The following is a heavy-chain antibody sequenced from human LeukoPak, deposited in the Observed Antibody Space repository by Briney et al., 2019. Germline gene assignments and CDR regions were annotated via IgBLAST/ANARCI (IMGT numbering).Heavy chain of an antibody. V-gene: IGHV3-30*18. D-gene: IGHD6-13*01. J-gene: IGHJ4*02. CDR3: AKDTSSSWYNYFDY. Sequence: GRSLRLSCAASGFTFSSYGMHWVRQAPGKGLEWVAVISYDGSNKYYADSVKGRFTISRDNSKNTLYLQMNSLRAEDTAVYYCAKDTSSSWYNYFDYWGQGTLVTVSS. CDR2: ISYDGSNK. CDR1: GFTFSSYG.